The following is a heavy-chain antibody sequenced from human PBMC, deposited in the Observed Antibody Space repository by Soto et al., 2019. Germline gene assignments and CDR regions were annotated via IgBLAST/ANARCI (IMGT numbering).Heavy chain of an antibody. V-gene: IGHV4-59*01. D-gene: IGHD6-13*01. CDR1: GGSISSYY. CDR2: IYYSGST. Sequence: PSETLSLTCTVSGGSISSYYWSWIRQPPGKGLEWIGYIYYSGSTNYNPSLKSRVTISVDTSKNQFSLKLSSVTAADTAVYYCARDSLRIAAAGAYYYYYMDVWGKGTTVTVSS. CDR3: ARDSLRIAAAGAYYYYYMDV. J-gene: IGHJ6*03.